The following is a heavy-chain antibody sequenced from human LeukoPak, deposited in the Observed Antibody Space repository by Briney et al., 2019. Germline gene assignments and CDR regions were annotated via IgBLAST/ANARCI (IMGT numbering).Heavy chain of an antibody. CDR3: ARRDGLYYFDY. CDR2: IYYSGST. D-gene: IGHD2-8*01. J-gene: IGHJ4*02. V-gene: IGHV4-39*01. Sequence: PSETLSLTCTVSGGSISSGDYYWGWIRQPPGKGREWIGSIYYSGSTYYNPSLKSRVTISVDTSKNQFSLKLSSVTAADTAVYYCARRDGLYYFDYWGQGTLVTVSS. CDR1: GGSISSGDYY.